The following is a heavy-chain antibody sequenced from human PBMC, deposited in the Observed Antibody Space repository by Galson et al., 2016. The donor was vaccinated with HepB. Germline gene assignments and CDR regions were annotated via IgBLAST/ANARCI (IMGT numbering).Heavy chain of an antibody. D-gene: IGHD2-21*01. CDR2: ISNSRSTT. CDR3: AKEFVATGAVVGDY. Sequence: SLRLSCAASGFTFNTYAMSWVRQAPGKGLEWVSAISNSRSTTYYAHSVKGRFAISRDNSKNTLYLQMNSLRVEDTALYYCAKEFVATGAVVGDYWGQGTLVTVSS. V-gene: IGHV3-23*01. J-gene: IGHJ4*02. CDR1: GFTFNTYA.